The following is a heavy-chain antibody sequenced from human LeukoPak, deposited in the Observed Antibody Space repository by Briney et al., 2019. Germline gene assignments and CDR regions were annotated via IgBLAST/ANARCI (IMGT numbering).Heavy chain of an antibody. V-gene: IGHV4-30-4*01. CDR1: GGSIRSGDYY. J-gene: IGHJ5*02. CDR3: ARDGSVTTNWFDP. CDR2: IYYSGST. Sequence: SSQILSLTCTVSGGSIRSGDYYWSWIRQPPGKGLEWIGYIYYSGSTYYNPSLKSRVTISVDTSKNQFSLKLTSVTAADTAVYYCARDGSVTTNWFDPWGQGTLVTVSS. D-gene: IGHD4-17*01.